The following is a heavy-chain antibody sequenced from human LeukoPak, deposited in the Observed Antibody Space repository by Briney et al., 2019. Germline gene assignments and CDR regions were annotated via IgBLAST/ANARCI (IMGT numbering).Heavy chain of an antibody. J-gene: IGHJ3*02. V-gene: IGHV4-59*08. D-gene: IGHD3-10*01. Sequence: SETLSLTCTVSGGSISSYYWSWIRQPPGKGLEWIGYIYYSGSTNYNPSLKSRVTISVDTSKNQFSLKLSSVTAADTAVYYCARVEMVRGVITGDAFDIWGQGTMVTVSS. CDR3: ARVEMVRGVITGDAFDI. CDR1: GGSISSYY. CDR2: IYYSGST.